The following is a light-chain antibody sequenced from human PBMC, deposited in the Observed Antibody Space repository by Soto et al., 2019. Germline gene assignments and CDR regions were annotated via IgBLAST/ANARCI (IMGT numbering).Light chain of an antibody. CDR3: QQYNNWPRT. J-gene: IGKJ1*01. Sequence: EIVKTQSPATLSLSPGQRATLSCRASQSVSSNLAWYQQKPGQAPRLLIYGASTRATGIPARFSGSGSGTEFTLTVSSLQSEDFAVYYCQQYNNWPRTFGQGNKVDIK. CDR2: GAS. V-gene: IGKV3-15*01. CDR1: QSVSSN.